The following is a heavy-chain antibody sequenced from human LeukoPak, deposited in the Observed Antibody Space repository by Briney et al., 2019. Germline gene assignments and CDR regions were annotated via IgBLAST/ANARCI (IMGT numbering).Heavy chain of an antibody. D-gene: IGHD1-26*01. V-gene: IGHV3-30*02. J-gene: IGHJ6*03. CDR2: IRHDGGGK. CDR1: GFPLNTYG. Sequence: GGSLRLSCVASGFPLNTYGMHWVRQAPGKAMEWVAFIRHDGGGKFFADSVKGRFIISRDNLQNTMFLQLNSLRAEDTAVYYCAKGGSYYYYYMDVWGKGTTVTVSS. CDR3: AKGGSYYYYYMDV.